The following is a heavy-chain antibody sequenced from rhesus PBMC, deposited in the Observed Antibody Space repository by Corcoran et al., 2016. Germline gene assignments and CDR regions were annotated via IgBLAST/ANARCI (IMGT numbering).Heavy chain of an antibody. V-gene: IGHV4-127*01. D-gene: IGHD4-23*01. CDR1: GYSISSDFG. CDR3: ARDDINYRAFDF. Sequence: QVQLQESGPGLVKPSETLSLTCAVSGYSISSDFGWGWIRQPPGKGLEWIGCIGGSSGSTNYNPSLKSRVTISKDTSKNQFSLRLSSVTAADTAVYYCARDDINYRAFDFWGQGLRVTVSS. CDR2: IGGSSGST. J-gene: IGHJ3*01.